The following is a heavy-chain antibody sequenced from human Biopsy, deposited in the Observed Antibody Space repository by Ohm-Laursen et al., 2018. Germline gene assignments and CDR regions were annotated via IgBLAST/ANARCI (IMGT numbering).Heavy chain of an antibody. D-gene: IGHD2/OR15-2a*01. J-gene: IGHJ6*02. CDR1: GGSISSDY. CDR3: ARATNSTGWPYYYFYGMDV. CDR2: IYYSGST. V-gene: IGHV4-59*01. Sequence: SETLSLTYTVSGGSISSDYWSWIRQTPGKGLEWIGYIYYSGSTNYNPSLKSRVTISVDTSKNQFSLRLNSVTAADTAVYYCARATNSTGWPYYYFYGMDVWGQGTTVTVSS.